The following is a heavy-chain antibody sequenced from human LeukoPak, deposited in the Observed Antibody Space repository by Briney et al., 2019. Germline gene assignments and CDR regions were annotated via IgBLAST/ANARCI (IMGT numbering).Heavy chain of an antibody. Sequence: SETLSLTCTVSGGSISSGDYYRRWLRQPPGKGLEWIGYIYYRGSTYYNPSLKSRVSISVDTSKNQFSLKLSSVTAADTAVYYCARAYRRGYYYDSSGYLAVFDYWGQGTLVTVSS. V-gene: IGHV4-30-4*08. D-gene: IGHD3-22*01. CDR1: GGSISSGDYY. J-gene: IGHJ4*02. CDR3: ARAYRRGYYYDSSGYLAVFDY. CDR2: IYYRGST.